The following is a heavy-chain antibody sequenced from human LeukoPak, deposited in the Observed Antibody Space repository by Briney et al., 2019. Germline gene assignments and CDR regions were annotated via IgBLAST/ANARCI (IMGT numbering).Heavy chain of an antibody. V-gene: IGHV1-2*02. CDR3: ARSSGWKYNIDY. Sequence: ASVKVSCKASGYTFNGYYKHWVRQAPGQGLEWMGWINPNSGGTNYAQKFQGRVTMTRDTSISTAYMELSRLRADDTAMYYCARSSGWKYNIDYWGQGTLVTVSS. J-gene: IGHJ4*02. D-gene: IGHD6-19*01. CDR1: GYTFNGYY. CDR2: INPNSGGT.